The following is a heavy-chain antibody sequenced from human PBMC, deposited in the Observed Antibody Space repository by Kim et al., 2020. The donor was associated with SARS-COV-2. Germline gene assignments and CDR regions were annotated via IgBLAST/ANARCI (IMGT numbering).Heavy chain of an antibody. CDR3: ASGVSVAGTTRRTGS. J-gene: IGHJ5*01. D-gene: IGHD6-19*01. CDR1: GDSISTNNW. Sequence: SETLSLTCAVSGDSISTNNWWSWLRQPPGKGLEWIGEIYHSGSTNYNPSLKSRVIISVDKAKNQFSLKRSFVTAADRAVYYCASGVSVAGTTRRTGSWGHGTLRTVS. V-gene: IGHV4-4*02. CDR2: IYHSGST.